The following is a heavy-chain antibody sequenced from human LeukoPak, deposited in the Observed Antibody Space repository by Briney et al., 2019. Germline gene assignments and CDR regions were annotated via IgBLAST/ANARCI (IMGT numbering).Heavy chain of an antibody. J-gene: IGHJ6*02. V-gene: IGHV1-2*02. CDR3: ARGRVERMDV. D-gene: IGHD3-10*01. CDR1: GGTFSSYA. Sequence: GASVKVSCKASGGTFSSYAISWVRQAPGQGLEWMGWINPNSGGTNYAQKFQGRVTMTRDTSISTAYMELSRLRSDDTAVYYCARGRVERMDVWGQGTTVTVSS. CDR2: INPNSGGT.